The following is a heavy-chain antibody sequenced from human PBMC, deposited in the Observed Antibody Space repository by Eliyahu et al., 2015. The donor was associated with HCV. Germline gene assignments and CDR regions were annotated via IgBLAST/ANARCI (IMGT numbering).Heavy chain of an antibody. CDR1: GFTFSNYW. Sequence: EVQLVESGGGLVQPGGSLRLSCAASGFTFSNYWMHWVRQTPGKGLVWVSRINGNGYTTTYADSVKGRFTISRDNAKNTLFLQMNSLRAEDTAVYYCVRDYGANFDNWGQGALVTVSS. J-gene: IGHJ4*02. D-gene: IGHD4/OR15-4a*01. V-gene: IGHV3-74*01. CDR2: INGNGYTT. CDR3: VRDYGANFDN.